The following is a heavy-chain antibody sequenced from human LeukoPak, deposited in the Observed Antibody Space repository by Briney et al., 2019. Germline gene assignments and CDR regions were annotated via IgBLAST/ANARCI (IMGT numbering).Heavy chain of an antibody. V-gene: IGHV4-34*01. CDR3: ARSIAARRALDY. D-gene: IGHD6-6*01. CDR1: GGSFSGYY. J-gene: IGHJ4*02. Sequence: SETLSLTCAVYGGSFSGYYWSWIRQPPGKGLEWIGEINHSGSTNYNPSLKSRVTISVDTSRNQFSLKLSSVTAADTAVYYCARSIAARRALDYWGQGTLVTVSS. CDR2: INHSGST.